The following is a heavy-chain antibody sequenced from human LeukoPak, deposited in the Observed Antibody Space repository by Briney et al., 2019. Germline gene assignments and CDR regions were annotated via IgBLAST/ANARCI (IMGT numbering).Heavy chain of an antibody. CDR1: GGSISSYC. Sequence: SETLSLTCTVSGGSISSYCWSWIRQPPGKGLEWIGYIYYSGSTNYNPSLKSRVTISVDTSKNQFSLKLSSVTAADTAVYYCARHLDSSSQIDYWGQGTLVTVSS. CDR3: ARHLDSSSQIDY. J-gene: IGHJ4*02. CDR2: IYYSGST. D-gene: IGHD6-13*01. V-gene: IGHV4-59*08.